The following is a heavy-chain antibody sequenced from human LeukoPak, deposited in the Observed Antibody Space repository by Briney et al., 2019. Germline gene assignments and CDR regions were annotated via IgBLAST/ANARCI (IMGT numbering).Heavy chain of an antibody. CDR2: IYPGDSDT. CDR1: GYRFTSYW. D-gene: IGHD3-22*01. V-gene: IGHV5-51*01. J-gene: IGHJ4*02. CDR3: ARRYYCDSSGYYYDY. Sequence: PGESLKISCKGSGYRFTSYWIGWVRQMPGKGLEWMGVIYPGDSDTRYSPSFQGQVTISADKSISTAYLQWSSLKASDTAMYYCARRYYCDSSGYYYDYWGQGTLVTVSS.